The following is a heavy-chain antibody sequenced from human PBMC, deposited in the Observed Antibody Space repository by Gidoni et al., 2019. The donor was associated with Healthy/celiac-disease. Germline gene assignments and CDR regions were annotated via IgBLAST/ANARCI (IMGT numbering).Heavy chain of an antibody. CDR1: GYTFTGYY. Sequence: QVQLVQSGAEVKKPGASVKVSCKASGYTFTGYYMHWVRQAPGQGIEWMGWINPNSGGTNYAQKFQGRVTMTRDTSISTAYMELSRLRSDDTAVYYCARDGGVDTATYGMDVWGQGTTVTVSS. CDR2: INPNSGGT. V-gene: IGHV1-2*02. CDR3: ARDGGVDTATYGMDV. D-gene: IGHD5-18*01. J-gene: IGHJ6*02.